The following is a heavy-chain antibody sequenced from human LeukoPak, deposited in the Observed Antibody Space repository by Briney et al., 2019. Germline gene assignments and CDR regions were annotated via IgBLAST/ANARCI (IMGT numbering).Heavy chain of an antibody. CDR1: GGSFSGYY. V-gene: IGHV4-34*01. Sequence: PSETLSLTCAVYGGSFSGYYWSWIRQPPGKGLEWIGEINHGGSTNYNPSLKSRVTISVDTSKNQFSLKLSSVTAADTAVYYCASGVAVAAADYWGQGTLVTVSS. J-gene: IGHJ4*02. CDR2: INHGGST. CDR3: ASGVAVAAADY. D-gene: IGHD6-19*01.